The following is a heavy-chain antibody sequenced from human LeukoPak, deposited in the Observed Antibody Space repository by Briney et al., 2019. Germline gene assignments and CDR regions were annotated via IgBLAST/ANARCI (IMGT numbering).Heavy chain of an antibody. V-gene: IGHV4-61*02. J-gene: IGHJ5*02. Sequence: PSETLSLTCTVSGDSISSGDYYWSWIRQPAGKGLEWIGRISSSGSTNYNPSLKSRVTISVDTSKNQFSLKLSSVTAADTAVYYCARGGSRGWFDPWGQGTLVTVSS. CDR2: ISSSGST. CDR3: ARGGSRGWFDP. CDR1: GDSISSGDYY. D-gene: IGHD1-26*01.